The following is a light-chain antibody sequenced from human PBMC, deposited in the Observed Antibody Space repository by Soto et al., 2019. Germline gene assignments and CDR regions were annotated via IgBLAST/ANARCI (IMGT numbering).Light chain of an antibody. V-gene: IGLV2-23*01. CDR3: CSYVDSSTNWV. Sequence: QSALTQPASVSGSPGQSITISCTGTSSDVGSYNLVSWYQQHPGKAPKLLIYEDIKRPSGVSIRISGSKSGNTASLTISGLQAEDEADYYGCSYVDSSTNWVFGGGTQLTLL. CDR1: SSDVGSYNL. J-gene: IGLJ3*02. CDR2: EDI.